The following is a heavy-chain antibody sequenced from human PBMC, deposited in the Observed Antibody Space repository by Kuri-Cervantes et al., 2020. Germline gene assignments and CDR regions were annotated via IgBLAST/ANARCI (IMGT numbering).Heavy chain of an antibody. D-gene: IGHD6-13*01. CDR3: ASPLAVRHSSSWYKGWAEGAFDP. J-gene: IGHJ5*02. CDR1: GGSISSGGYY. CDR2: IYYSGST. V-gene: IGHV4-31*03. Sequence: SETLSLTCTVSGGSISSGGYYWSWIRQHPGKGLEWIGYIYYSGSTYYNPSLKSRVTISVDTSKNQFSLKLSSVTAADTAVYYCASPLAVRHSSSWYKGWAEGAFDPWGQGTLVTVSS.